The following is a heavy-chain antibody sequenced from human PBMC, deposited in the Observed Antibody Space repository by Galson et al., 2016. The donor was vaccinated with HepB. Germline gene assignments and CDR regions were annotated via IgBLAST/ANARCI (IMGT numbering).Heavy chain of an antibody. D-gene: IGHD4/OR15-4a*01. CDR2: IKEDGSEE. CDR1: GFTFSHYW. CDR3: ARVFDYALDN. V-gene: IGHV3-7*01. J-gene: IGHJ4*02. Sequence: SLRLSCAASGFTFSHYWMNWVRQAPGKGLEWAARIKEDGSEEKYVDSVKGRFTISRDNAKNLLYLQMYSPGVEDTAVYYCARVFDYALDNWGQGTLVTVS.